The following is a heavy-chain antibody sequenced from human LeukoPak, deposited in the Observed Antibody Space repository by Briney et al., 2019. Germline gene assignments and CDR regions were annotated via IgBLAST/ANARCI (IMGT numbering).Heavy chain of an antibody. V-gene: IGHV3-15*01. CDR1: GFTFTYAW. Sequence: GGSLRLSCAASGFTFTYAWMSWVRQAPGKGLEWVGRIKSKTDGGTTEYAAPVKDRFSISRDDSKNTLYLQMNTVNTDDTAVYYRAKVLDYFYYDLDVWGRGTTVTVSS. CDR2: IKSKTDGGTT. CDR3: AKVLDYFYYDLDV. J-gene: IGHJ6*04. D-gene: IGHD1-14*01.